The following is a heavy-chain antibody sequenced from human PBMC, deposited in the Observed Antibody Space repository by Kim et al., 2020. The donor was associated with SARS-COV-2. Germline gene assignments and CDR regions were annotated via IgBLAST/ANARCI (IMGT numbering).Heavy chain of an antibody. CDR3: AKVRSLVKSYSIDY. J-gene: IGHJ4*02. Sequence: GGSLRLSCAASGFTFSSYAMSWVRQAPGKGLEWVSVIYSGGSSTYYADSVKGRFTISRDNSKNTLYLQMNSLRAEDTAVYYCAKVRSLVKSYSIDYWGQGTLVTVSS. D-gene: IGHD1-26*01. V-gene: IGHV3-23*03. CDR2: IYSGGSST. CDR1: GFTFSSYA.